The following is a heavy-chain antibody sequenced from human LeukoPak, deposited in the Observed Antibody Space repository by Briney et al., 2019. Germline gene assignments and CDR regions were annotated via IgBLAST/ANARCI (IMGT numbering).Heavy chain of an antibody. J-gene: IGHJ4*02. CDR2: IYSGGST. Sequence: GGSLRLSCAASGFTVSSNYMSWVHQAPGKGLEWVSVIYSGGSTYYADSVKGRFTISRDNSKNTLYLQMNSLRAEDTAVYYCARDKEGPLDYWGQGTLVTVSS. CDR3: ARDKEGPLDY. V-gene: IGHV3-53*01. CDR1: GFTVSSNY.